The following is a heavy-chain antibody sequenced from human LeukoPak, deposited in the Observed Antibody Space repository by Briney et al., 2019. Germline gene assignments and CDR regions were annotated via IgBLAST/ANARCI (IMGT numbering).Heavy chain of an antibody. V-gene: IGHV1-69*13. D-gene: IGHD1-26*01. CDR1: GGTFSSYA. CDR2: IIPIFGTA. Sequence: ASVKVSCKASGGTFSSYAISWVRQAPGQGLEWMGGIIPIFGTANYAQKFQGRVTITADESTSTAYMELSSLRSEDTAVYYCASSLGGPNWFDPWGQGTLVTVSS. J-gene: IGHJ5*02. CDR3: ASSLGGPNWFDP.